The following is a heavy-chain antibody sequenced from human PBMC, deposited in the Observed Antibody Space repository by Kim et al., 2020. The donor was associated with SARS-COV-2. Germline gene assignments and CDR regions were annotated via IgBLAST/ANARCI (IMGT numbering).Heavy chain of an antibody. V-gene: IGHV1-3*01. CDR3: ARHRYANIPLWIHFDY. J-gene: IGHJ4*02. D-gene: IGHD3-3*01. Sequence: ASVKVSCKASGYTFTDYAIHWVRQAPGQGLEWMGWINAGNGNTRYSQKFQGRVTITRDTSATTAYMELSSLTSEDTAVYYCARHRYANIPLWIHFDYWGQGAPVTVSS. CDR1: GYTFTDYA. CDR2: INAGNGNT.